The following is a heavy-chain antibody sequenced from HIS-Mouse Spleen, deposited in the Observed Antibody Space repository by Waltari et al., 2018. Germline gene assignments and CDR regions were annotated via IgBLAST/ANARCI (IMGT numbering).Heavy chain of an antibody. J-gene: IGHJ4*02. V-gene: IGHV3-7*01. Sequence: EWVANIKQDGSEKYYVDSVKGRFTISRDNAKNSLYLQMNSLRAEDTAVYYCASSGWSYYFDYWGQGTLVTVSS. CDR3: ASSGWSYYFDY. D-gene: IGHD6-19*01. CDR2: IKQDGSEK.